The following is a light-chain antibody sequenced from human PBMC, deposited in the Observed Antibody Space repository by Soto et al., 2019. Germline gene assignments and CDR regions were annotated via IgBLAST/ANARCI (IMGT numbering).Light chain of an antibody. V-gene: IGKV3-20*01. CDR3: QQYNYWPPIT. CDR2: GAS. J-gene: IGKJ5*01. Sequence: EIVLTQSPGTLSLSPGERATLSCRASQSVSSSYLAWYQQKPGQAPRLLIYGASSRATGIPDRFSGSGSGTEFTLTISSLQSEDFAVYYCQQYNYWPPITFGQGTRLEIK. CDR1: QSVSSSY.